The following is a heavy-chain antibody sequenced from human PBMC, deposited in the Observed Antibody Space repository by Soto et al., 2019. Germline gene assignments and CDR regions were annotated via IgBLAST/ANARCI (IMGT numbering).Heavy chain of an antibody. CDR3: ARGGSYSSGWYSRY. J-gene: IGHJ4*02. D-gene: IGHD6-19*01. V-gene: IGHV1-3*01. Sequence: QVQLVQSGAEVKKPGASVKVSCKASGYTFTSYAMHWVRQAPGQRLEWMGWINAGNGNTKYSQKFQGRVTITRDTSASTAYMELSSLRSEDTAVYFCARGGSYSSGWYSRYWGQGTLVTVSS. CDR2: INAGNGNT. CDR1: GYTFTSYA.